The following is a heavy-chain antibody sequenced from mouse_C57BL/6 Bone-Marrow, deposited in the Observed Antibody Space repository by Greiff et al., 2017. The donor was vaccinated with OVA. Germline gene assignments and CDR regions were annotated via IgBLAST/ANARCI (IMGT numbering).Heavy chain of an antibody. CDR3: ARNYYGNGGYYAMDY. J-gene: IGHJ4*01. D-gene: IGHD2-1*01. V-gene: IGHV14-3*01. CDR1: GFNIKNTY. CDR2: IDPANGNT. Sequence: EVQRVESVAELVRPGASVKLSCTASGFNIKNTYMHWVKQRPEQGLEWIGRIDPANGNTKYAPKFQGKATITADTSSNTAYLQLSSLTSEDTAIYYCARNYYGNGGYYAMDYWGQGTSVTVSS.